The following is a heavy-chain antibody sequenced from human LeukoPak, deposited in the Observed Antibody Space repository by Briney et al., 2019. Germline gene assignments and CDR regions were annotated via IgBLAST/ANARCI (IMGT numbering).Heavy chain of an antibody. J-gene: IGHJ4*02. D-gene: IGHD2-15*01. CDR3: SRDRAVYCSGSSCPIGY. V-gene: IGHV1-18*01. Sequence: SVTVSCKCSGYTFTIYSNCWVRVAPGQGLEWKWWINTYHGNTNYSQKVHGRVTMTTDTSTNKDYMELRSLRPIDNAVSYCSRDRAVYCSGSSCPIGYWGQGTLVTVSS. CDR2: INTYHGNT. CDR1: GYTFTIYS.